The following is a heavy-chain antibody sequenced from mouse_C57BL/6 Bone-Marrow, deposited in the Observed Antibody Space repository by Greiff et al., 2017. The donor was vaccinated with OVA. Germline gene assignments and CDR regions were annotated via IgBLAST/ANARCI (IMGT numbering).Heavy chain of an antibody. CDR1: GFTFSDYY. J-gene: IGHJ4*01. CDR2: ISNGGGST. V-gene: IGHV5-12*01. CDR3: ARAKFYYAMDY. Sequence: EVKLMESGGGLVQPGGSLKLSCAASGFTFSDYYMYWVRQTPEKRLEWVAYISNGGGSTYYPDTVKGRFTISRDNAKNTLYLQMSRLKSEDTAMYYCARAKFYYAMDYWGQGTSVTVSS.